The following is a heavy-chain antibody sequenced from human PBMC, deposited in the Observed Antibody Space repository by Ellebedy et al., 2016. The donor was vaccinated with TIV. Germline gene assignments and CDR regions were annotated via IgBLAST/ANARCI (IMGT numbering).Heavy chain of an antibody. D-gene: IGHD1-26*01. V-gene: IGHV3-23*01. J-gene: IGHJ4*02. CDR1: GFTFSSYA. Sequence: GGSLRLXXAASGFTFSSYAMSWVRQAPGKGLEWVSTISGTGGNTYYADSVKGRFTISRDNSRNTLYLQMNSLRAEDSAVYYWARGWAQFDYWGQGTPVAVSS. CDR3: ARGWAQFDY. CDR2: ISGTGGNT.